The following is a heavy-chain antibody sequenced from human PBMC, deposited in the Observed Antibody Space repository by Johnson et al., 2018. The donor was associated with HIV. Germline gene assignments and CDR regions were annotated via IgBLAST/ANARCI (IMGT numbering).Heavy chain of an antibody. Sequence: VQVVESGGGVVQPGRSLRLSCAASGFTFSSYGMHWVRQIPGKGLEWVAVISYGGSTYYADSVKGRFTISRDNSKNSLYLQMNSLRTEDTAVYYCARVGYYVDAFDIWGQGTVVTVSS. V-gene: IGHV3-30*03. CDR2: ISYGGST. CDR3: ARVGYYVDAFDI. J-gene: IGHJ3*02. D-gene: IGHD3-22*01. CDR1: GFTFSSYG.